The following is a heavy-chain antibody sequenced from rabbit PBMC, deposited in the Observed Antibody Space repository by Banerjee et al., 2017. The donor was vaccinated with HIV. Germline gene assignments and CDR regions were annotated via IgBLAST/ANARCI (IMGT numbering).Heavy chain of an antibody. CDR3: ARGGAAGYGYPNL. Sequence: QEPLKETGGGLVQPGGSLKLSCKASGLDFSSYSMSWVRQAPGKGLEWIACINAGTDITWYANWAKGRFTISRILSTTVTLQMTSLTAADTATYFCARGGAAGYGYPNLWGQGTLVTVS. V-gene: IGHV1S45*01. CDR1: GLDFSSYS. CDR2: INAGTDIT. D-gene: IGHD6-1*01. J-gene: IGHJ4*01.